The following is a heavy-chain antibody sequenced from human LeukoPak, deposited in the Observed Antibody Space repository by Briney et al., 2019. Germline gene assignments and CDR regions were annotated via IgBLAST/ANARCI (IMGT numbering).Heavy chain of an antibody. D-gene: IGHD6-19*01. Sequence: GGSLRLSCAASGFTFSSYGMHWVRQAPGKGLEWVAVISYDGSNKYYADSVKGRFTISRDNSKNTLYLQMNSLRAEDTAVYYCAKDQGLSSGWSWGTFDYWGQGTLVTVSS. CDR3: AKDQGLSSGWSWGTFDY. J-gene: IGHJ4*02. CDR1: GFTFSSYG. CDR2: ISYDGSNK. V-gene: IGHV3-30*18.